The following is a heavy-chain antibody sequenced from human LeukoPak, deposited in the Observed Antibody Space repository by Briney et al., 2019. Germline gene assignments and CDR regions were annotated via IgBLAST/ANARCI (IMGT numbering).Heavy chain of an antibody. CDR1: GFTFSRFW. CDR3: ATALTTPFDY. CDR2: IKSDGSST. D-gene: IGHD4-11*01. J-gene: IGHJ4*02. V-gene: IGHV3-74*01. Sequence: GGSLRLSCAASGFTFSRFWMHWVRQAQGKGLVWVSRIKSDGSSTTYADSVKGRFTISRDNAKNTLYLQMNSLRAEDTAVYYCATALTTPFDYWGQGTLVTVSS.